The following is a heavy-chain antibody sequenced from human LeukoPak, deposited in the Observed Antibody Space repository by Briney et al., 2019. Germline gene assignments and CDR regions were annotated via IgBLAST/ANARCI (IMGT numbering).Heavy chain of an antibody. CDR1: GFTFSSYW. Sequence: GSLRLSCAASGFTFSSYWMHWVRQAPGKGLEWVATIKPDGSEKYYVDSVKGRFTISRDNAKNSLFLQMNGLRVEDTAVYYCATYGVVVGATDYWGQGTLVTVSS. CDR3: ATYGVVVGATDY. J-gene: IGHJ4*02. D-gene: IGHD2-15*01. CDR2: IKPDGSEK. V-gene: IGHV3-7*01.